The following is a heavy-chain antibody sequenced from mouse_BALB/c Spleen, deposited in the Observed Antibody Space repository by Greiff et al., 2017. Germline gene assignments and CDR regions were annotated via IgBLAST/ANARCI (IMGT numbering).Heavy chain of an antibody. CDR2: INPGSGGT. D-gene: IGHD2-3*01. Sequence: QVQLKESGAELVRPGTSVKVSCTASGYAFTNYLIEWVKQRPGQGLEWIGVINPGSGGTNYNEKFKGKATLTADKSSSTAYMQLSSLTSDDSAVYFCARWLLDYWGQGTTLTVSS. V-gene: IGHV1-54*01. J-gene: IGHJ2*01. CDR3: ARWLLDY. CDR1: GYAFTNYL.